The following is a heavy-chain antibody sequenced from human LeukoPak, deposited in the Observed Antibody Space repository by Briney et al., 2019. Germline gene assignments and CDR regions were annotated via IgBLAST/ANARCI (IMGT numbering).Heavy chain of an antibody. V-gene: IGHV2-5*02. CDR2: IYWDDDK. Sequence: SGPTLVKPTQTLTLTCTFSGFSLSTSGVGVGWIRQPPGKALDWLALIYWDDDKHYSPSLKSRFTIKKDTSKKQVVVTMTNMDPVDKATYYCAHSSMYSSGWLRHDAFDIWGQGTMVTVSS. CDR1: GFSLSTSGVG. CDR3: AHSSMYSSGWLRHDAFDI. D-gene: IGHD6-19*01. J-gene: IGHJ3*02.